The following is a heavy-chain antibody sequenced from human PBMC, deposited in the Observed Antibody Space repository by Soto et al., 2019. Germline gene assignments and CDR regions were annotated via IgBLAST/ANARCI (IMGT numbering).Heavy chain of an antibody. Sequence: QVQLVQSGAEVKKPGSSVKVSCKASGGTFSSYAISWVRQAPGQGLEWMGGIIPIFGTANYAQKLQGRVTITADESTSTAYMELSSLRSEDTAVYYCARDCGRDGYNCYGDWFDPWGQGTLVTVSS. D-gene: IGHD5-12*01. V-gene: IGHV1-69*01. CDR2: IIPIFGTA. CDR3: ARDCGRDGYNCYGDWFDP. CDR1: GGTFSSYA. J-gene: IGHJ5*02.